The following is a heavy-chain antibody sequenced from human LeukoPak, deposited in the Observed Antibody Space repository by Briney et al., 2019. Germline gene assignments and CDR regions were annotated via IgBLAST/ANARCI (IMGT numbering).Heavy chain of an antibody. Sequence: GRSLRLSCATSGFIYRDYYMSWTRQATGTGLEWSSYISSCGSTKHHACSVKGRFTISRDNAKNPLYLQMNSLKAEDTAVYYCARDIYYYDSSGYYFPGGSDYWGQGTLVTVSS. D-gene: IGHD3-22*01. J-gene: IGHJ4*02. CDR1: GFIYRDYY. V-gene: IGHV3-11*04. CDR3: ARDIYYYDSSGYYFPGGSDY. CDR2: ISSCGSTK.